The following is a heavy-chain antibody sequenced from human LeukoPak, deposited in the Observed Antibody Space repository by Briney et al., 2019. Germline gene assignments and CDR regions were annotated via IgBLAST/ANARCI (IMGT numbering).Heavy chain of an antibody. Sequence: KPSGTLSLTCAVSGDSISSNNWWSWVRQPPGKGLEWIGESYHSGITNYNPSLKSRVSISVDKSKNQFSLKLTSVTAADTAVYYCAGDRSGMGVWGQGTTVTVSS. V-gene: IGHV4-4*02. CDR3: AGDRSGMGV. CDR1: GDSISSNNW. CDR2: SYHSGIT. J-gene: IGHJ6*02.